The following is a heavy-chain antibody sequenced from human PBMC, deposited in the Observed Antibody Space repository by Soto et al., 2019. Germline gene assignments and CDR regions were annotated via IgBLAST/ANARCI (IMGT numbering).Heavy chain of an antibody. V-gene: IGHV4-30-4*01. CDR2: IYYSGST. Sequence: QVQLQESGPGLVKPSQTLSLTCTVSGGSISSGDYYGSWIRQPPGKGLECIGYIYYSGSTYYNPSVKSRVTISEDASNYQFSLKLSSVTAADTAVQYCARDRLSHAYYYYGMDVGGQGTTVTVSS. CDR3: ARDRLSHAYYYYGMDV. CDR1: GGSISSGDYY. J-gene: IGHJ6*02.